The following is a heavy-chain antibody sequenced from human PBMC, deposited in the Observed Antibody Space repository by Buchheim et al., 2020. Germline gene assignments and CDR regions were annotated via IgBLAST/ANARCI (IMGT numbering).Heavy chain of an antibody. CDR3: AREYYYDSSGSLLLDY. V-gene: IGHV4-34*01. J-gene: IGHJ4*02. CDR2: INHSGST. Sequence: QVQLQQWGAGLLKPSETLSLTCAVYGGSFSGYYWSWIRQPPGKGLEWIGEINHSGSTNYNPSLKSRVTMSVDTSKNQFSRKLSSVTAEDTAVYYCAREYYYDSSGSLLLDYWGQGTL. D-gene: IGHD3-22*01. CDR1: GGSFSGYY.